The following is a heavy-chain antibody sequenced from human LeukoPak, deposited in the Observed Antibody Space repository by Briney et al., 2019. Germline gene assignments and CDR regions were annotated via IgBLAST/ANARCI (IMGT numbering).Heavy chain of an antibody. CDR1: GGSISSYY. D-gene: IGHD3-22*01. V-gene: IGHV4-4*07. CDR2: IYTSGST. J-gene: IGHJ5*02. CDR3: ARDLGYYDSPTLTPT. Sequence: SETLSLTCTVSGGSISSYYWSWIRQPAGTGLEWIGRIYTSGSTNYNPSLKSRVTMSVDTSKNQFSLKLSSVTAADTAVYYCARDLGYYDSPTLTPTWGQGTLVTVSS.